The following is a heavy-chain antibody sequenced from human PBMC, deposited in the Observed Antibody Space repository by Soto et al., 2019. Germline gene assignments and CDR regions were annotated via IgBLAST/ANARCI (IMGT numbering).Heavy chain of an antibody. D-gene: IGHD6-19*01. CDR1: GFTFSSYA. Sequence: QVQLVESGGGVVQPGRSLRLSCAASGFTFSSYAMHWVRQAPGKGLEWVAVISYDGSNKYYADSVKGRFTISRDNSKNTLYLQMNSLRAEDTAVYYCARAGIAVAGTPFYVDYWGQGTLVTVSS. CDR3: ARAGIAVAGTPFYVDY. J-gene: IGHJ4*02. V-gene: IGHV3-30-3*01. CDR2: ISYDGSNK.